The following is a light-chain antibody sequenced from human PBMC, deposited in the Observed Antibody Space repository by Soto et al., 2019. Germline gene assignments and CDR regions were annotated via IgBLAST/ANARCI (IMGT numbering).Light chain of an antibody. V-gene: IGKV2-28*01. CDR3: MQGLQTPFT. CDR1: RSLLHRNGYNR. Sequence: DIALTQSPLSLPVTPGEPASISCRASRSLLHRNGYNRLEWELQTPGQSPQLLIHLGSNRASGVPERFSGSGSGTDFTLTISRVEAEDVGLYYCMQGLQTPFTFGGGTKVDIK. J-gene: IGKJ4*01. CDR2: LGS.